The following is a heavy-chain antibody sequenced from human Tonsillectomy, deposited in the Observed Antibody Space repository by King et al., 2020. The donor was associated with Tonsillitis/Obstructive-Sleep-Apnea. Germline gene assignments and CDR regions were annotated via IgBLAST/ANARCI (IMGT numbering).Heavy chain of an antibody. V-gene: IGHV5-51*01. CDR1: GYSFTRYW. J-gene: IGHJ4*02. D-gene: IGHD3-9*01. CDR3: AGHLYANDILTGYGDY. Sequence: VQLVQSGAEVKKPGESLKISCGGSGYSFTRYWIGWVRQMPGKGLEWMGIIYPGDSDTRYSPSFQGQVTIPADKSISTAYLQWRSLKASDTAMYYCAGHLYANDILTGYGDYGGQGTLVTVSS. CDR2: IYPGDSDT.